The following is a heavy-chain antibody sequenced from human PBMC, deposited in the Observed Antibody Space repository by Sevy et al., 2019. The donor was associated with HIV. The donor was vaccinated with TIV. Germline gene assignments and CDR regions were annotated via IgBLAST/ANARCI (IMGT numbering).Heavy chain of an antibody. Sequence: ASVKVSCKGSGGTFNNYAVNWVRQAPGHGLEWMGGIIPMFGSGNYVQMFQGRVTITADESTSTAYMEVSSLRSDDTAVYYCAKSISWYASFDSWGQGTLVTVSS. V-gene: IGHV1-69*13. CDR2: IIPMFGSG. CDR1: GGTFNNYA. CDR3: AKSISWYASFDS. D-gene: IGHD6-13*01. J-gene: IGHJ4*02.